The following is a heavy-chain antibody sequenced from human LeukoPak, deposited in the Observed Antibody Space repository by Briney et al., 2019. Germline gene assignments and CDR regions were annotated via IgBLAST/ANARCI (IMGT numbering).Heavy chain of an antibody. D-gene: IGHD3-10*01. CDR2: ISLNGGDT. V-gene: IGHV3-64D*09. Sequence: PGGSLRLSCSASGFTFSSYAMHWVRQAPGKGLEYVSAISLNGGDTYYAGSVEGRFTISRDNSKNTLYLQMSSLRVEDTAVFYCARTTTPHYYGSGSYALGYWGQGTLVTVPS. J-gene: IGHJ4*02. CDR3: ARTTTPHYYGSGSYALGY. CDR1: GFTFSSYA.